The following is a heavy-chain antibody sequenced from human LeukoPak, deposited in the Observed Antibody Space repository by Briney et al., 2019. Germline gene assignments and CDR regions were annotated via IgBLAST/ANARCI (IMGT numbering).Heavy chain of an antibody. CDR1: GFTFSSYA. D-gene: IGHD6-19*01. Sequence: GSLRLSCAASGFTFSSYAMSWVRQAPGKGLEGVSAISGSGGSTYYADSVKGRFTISRDNSKNTLYLQMYSLRAEDTAVYERVKFPRIAVADYWGQGTLVTVSS. J-gene: IGHJ4*02. V-gene: IGHV3-23*01. CDR2: ISGSGGST. CDR3: VKFPRIAVADY.